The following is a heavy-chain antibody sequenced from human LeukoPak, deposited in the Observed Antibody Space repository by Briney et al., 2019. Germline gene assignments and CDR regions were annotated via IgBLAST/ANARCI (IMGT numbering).Heavy chain of an antibody. CDR2: INHSGST. D-gene: IGHD3-22*01. CDR3: ARGDSSGYETFDY. Sequence: PSETLSLTCAVYGGSFSGYYWSLIRQPPGKGLEWIGEINHSGSTNYDPSLKGRVTISVDTSKKQFSLKLSSVTAADTAVYYCARGDSSGYETFDYWGQGTLVTVSS. CDR1: GGSFSGYY. J-gene: IGHJ4*02. V-gene: IGHV4-34*01.